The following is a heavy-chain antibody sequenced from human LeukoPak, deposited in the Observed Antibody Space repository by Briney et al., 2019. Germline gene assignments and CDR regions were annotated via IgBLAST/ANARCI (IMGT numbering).Heavy chain of an antibody. CDR2: ISYDGSNK. Sequence: AGGSLRLSCAASGFTFSSYGMHWVRQAPGKGLEWVAVISYDGSNKYYADSVKGRFTISRDNSKNTLYLQMNSLRAEDTAVYYCARDPRNGLPDYWGQGTLVTVSS. D-gene: IGHD5-18*01. CDR1: GFTFSSYG. CDR3: ARDPRNGLPDY. J-gene: IGHJ4*02. V-gene: IGHV3-30*19.